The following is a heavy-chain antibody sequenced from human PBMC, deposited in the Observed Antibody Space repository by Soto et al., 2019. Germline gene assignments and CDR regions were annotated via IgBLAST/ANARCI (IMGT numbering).Heavy chain of an antibody. Sequence: EVLLVESGGGLVQPDRPLRLSCEASGFNFGNHAMHWVRQVPGKGLEWASAISWNSGQLDYADSVRGRFTISRDNDKNSLYLEMNSLRPDDTALYFCAKDKSTGEYSYYRYMDVWGRGTTVIVSS. CDR1: GFNFGNHA. J-gene: IGHJ6*03. V-gene: IGHV3-9*01. D-gene: IGHD4-17*01. CDR3: AKDKSTGEYSYYRYMDV. CDR2: ISWNSGQL.